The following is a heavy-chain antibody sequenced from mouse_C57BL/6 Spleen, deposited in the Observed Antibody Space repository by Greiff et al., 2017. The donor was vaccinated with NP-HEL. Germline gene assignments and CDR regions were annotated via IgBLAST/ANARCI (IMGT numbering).Heavy chain of an antibody. Sequence: VQLQQPGAELVRPGSSVKLSCKASGYTFTSYWMDWVKQRPGQGLEWIGNIYPSDSETHYNQKFKDKATLTVDKSSSTAYMQLSSLTSEDSAVYYCARLGNWDGAMDYWGQGTSVTVSS. CDR3: ARLGNWDGAMDY. D-gene: IGHD4-1*01. CDR2: IYPSDSET. V-gene: IGHV1-61*01. CDR1: GYTFTSYW. J-gene: IGHJ4*01.